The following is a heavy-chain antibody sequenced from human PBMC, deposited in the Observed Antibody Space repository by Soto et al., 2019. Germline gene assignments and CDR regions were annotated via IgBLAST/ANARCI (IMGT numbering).Heavy chain of an antibody. J-gene: IGHJ6*02. V-gene: IGHV4-34*01. CDR3: ARVRRAAAPIAAAGSYYYYGMDV. CDR2: INHSGST. Sequence: QVQLQQWGAGLLKPSETLSLTCAVYGGSFSGYYWSWIRQPPGKGLEWIGEINHSGSTNYNPSLKSRVTISVDTSKNQFSLKLSSVTAADTAVYYCARVRRAAAPIAAAGSYYYYGMDVWGQGTTVTVSS. CDR1: GGSFSGYY. D-gene: IGHD6-13*01.